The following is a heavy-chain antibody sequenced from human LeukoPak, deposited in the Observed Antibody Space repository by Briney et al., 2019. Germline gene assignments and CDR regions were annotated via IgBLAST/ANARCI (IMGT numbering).Heavy chain of an antibody. CDR2: IIPIFGTA. CDR1: GGTFSSYA. V-gene: IGHV1-69*05. CDR3: AREGITMVRGVIESASFDP. J-gene: IGHJ5*02. Sequence: GASVKVSCKASGGTFSSYAISWVRQAPGQGLEWMGGIIPIFGTANYAQKFQGRVTITTDESTSTAYMELSRLRSDDTAVYYCAREGITMVRGVIESASFDPWGQGTLVTVSS. D-gene: IGHD3-10*01.